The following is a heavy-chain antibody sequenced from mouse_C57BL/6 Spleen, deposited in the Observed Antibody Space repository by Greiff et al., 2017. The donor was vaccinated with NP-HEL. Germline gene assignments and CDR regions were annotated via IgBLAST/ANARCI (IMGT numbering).Heavy chain of an antibody. CDR1: GFSLTSYG. CDR2: IWRGGST. CDR3: AKNDYDYAAWFAY. D-gene: IGHD2-4*01. J-gene: IGHJ3*01. V-gene: IGHV2-5*01. Sequence: VQLQQSGPGLVQPSQSLSITCTVSGFSLTSYGVHWVRQSPGKGLEWLGVIWRGGSTDYNAAFMSRLSITKDNSKSQVFFKMNSLQADDTAIYYCAKNDYDYAAWFAYWGQGTLVTVSA.